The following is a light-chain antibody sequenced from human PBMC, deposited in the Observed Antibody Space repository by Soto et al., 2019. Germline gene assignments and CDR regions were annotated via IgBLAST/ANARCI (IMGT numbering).Light chain of an antibody. CDR1: QSISIY. Sequence: DIQMIQSPSSLSASIGDRVIITCRASQSISIYLNWYQQKSGKAPKLLIHVTSTLQSGVPSRFSGSGSGTDFTLTISSLQPEDFATYYCLQTYTTPPTFGQGTKVDIK. CDR3: LQTYTTPPT. CDR2: VTS. V-gene: IGKV1-39*01. J-gene: IGKJ1*01.